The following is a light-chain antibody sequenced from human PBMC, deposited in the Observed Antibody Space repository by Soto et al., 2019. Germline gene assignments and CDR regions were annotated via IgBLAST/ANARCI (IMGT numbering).Light chain of an antibody. J-gene: IGKJ5*01. CDR3: QQYGSSPPVT. V-gene: IGKV3-20*01. CDR1: QSVSSSY. Sequence: EIVLTQSPGTLSLSPGERATLSCGASQSVSSSYLAWYQQNPGQTPRLLIYGASGRTTGIPDRFSSSGSGTDFTLTISRLEPEDFAVYYCQQYGSSPPVTFGQGTRLEIK. CDR2: GAS.